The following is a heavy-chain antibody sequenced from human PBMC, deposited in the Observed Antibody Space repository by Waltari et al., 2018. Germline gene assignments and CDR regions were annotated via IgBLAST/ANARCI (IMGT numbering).Heavy chain of an antibody. CDR1: GFTVSSNY. V-gene: IGHV3-53*01. CDR2: IYSGGST. D-gene: IGHD6-13*01. CDR3: ARDLRPGIAAAGRSYYYYGMDV. J-gene: IGHJ6*02. Sequence: EVQLVESGGGLIQPGGSLRLSCAASGFTVSSNYMRWVRQAPGKGLEWVSVIYSGGSTYYADSVKGRFTISRDNSKNTLYLQMNSLRAEDTAVYYCARDLRPGIAAAGRSYYYYGMDVWGQGTTVTVSS.